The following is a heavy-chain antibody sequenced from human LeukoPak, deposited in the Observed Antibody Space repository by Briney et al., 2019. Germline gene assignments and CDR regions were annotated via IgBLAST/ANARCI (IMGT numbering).Heavy chain of an antibody. J-gene: IGHJ4*02. CDR1: GGSFSGYY. CDR3: ASDMVRGLDRGGFDY. Sequence: SETLSLTCAVYGGSFSGYYWIWIRQPPGKGLEWIGEINHSGSTNYNPSLKSRVTISVDTSKNQFSPKLSSVTAADTAVYYCASDMVRGLDRGGFDYWGQGTLVTVSS. D-gene: IGHD3-10*01. CDR2: INHSGST. V-gene: IGHV4-34*01.